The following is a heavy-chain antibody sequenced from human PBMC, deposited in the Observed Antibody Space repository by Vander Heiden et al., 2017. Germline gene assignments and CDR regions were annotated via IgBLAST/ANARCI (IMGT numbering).Heavy chain of an antibody. CDR3: ARRVVGAPRAFDI. CDR2: IGTSSSNI. D-gene: IGHD1-26*01. Sequence: EVRLVESGGVLVLPGVSLRLSCAASGFTFSSYSMTWVRQAPGKGLEWVSYIGTSSSNIYYAESVKGRFTISRDNAKNSLYLQMNSLRAEDTAVYYCARRVVGAPRAFDIWGQGTMVTVSS. V-gene: IGHV3-48*01. CDR1: GFTFSSYS. J-gene: IGHJ3*02.